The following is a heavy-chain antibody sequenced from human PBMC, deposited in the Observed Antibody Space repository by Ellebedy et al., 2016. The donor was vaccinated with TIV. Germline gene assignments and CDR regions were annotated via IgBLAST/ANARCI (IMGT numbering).Heavy chain of an antibody. D-gene: IGHD4-23*01. J-gene: IGHJ4*02. CDR3: ARDRYYGGNYRGIDY. CDR2: INTNTGNT. CDR1: GYTFNNYA. V-gene: IGHV7-4-1*02. Sequence: ASVKVSCKASGYTFNNYAINWLRQAPGQGPEWMGWINTNTGNTESVPGFTGRFVFSLDTSVGTAYLQISSLQAEDTAIYYCARDRYYGGNYRGIDYWGQGTLVTVSS.